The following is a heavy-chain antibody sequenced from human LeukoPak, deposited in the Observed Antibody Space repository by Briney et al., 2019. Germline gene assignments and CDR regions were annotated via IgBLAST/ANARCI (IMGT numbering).Heavy chain of an antibody. Sequence: SETLSLTCAVYGGSFSGYYWSWIRQPPGKGLEWIGEINHSGSTNYNPSLKSRVTISVDTSKNQFSLKLSSVTAADTAVYYCARGVVKDYYYYMDVWGKGTTVTVSS. J-gene: IGHJ6*03. CDR1: GGSFSGYY. D-gene: IGHD2-2*01. CDR2: INHSGST. V-gene: IGHV4-34*01. CDR3: ARGVVKDYYYYMDV.